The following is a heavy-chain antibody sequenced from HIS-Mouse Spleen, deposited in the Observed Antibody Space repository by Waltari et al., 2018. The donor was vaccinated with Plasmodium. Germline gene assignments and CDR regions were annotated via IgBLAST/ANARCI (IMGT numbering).Heavy chain of an antibody. CDR2: RKQDGSEK. CDR1: GFTFSSYW. CDR3: ASSWYWYFDL. V-gene: IGHV3-7*01. Sequence: EVQLVESGGGLVQPGGSLRLSCAASGFTFSSYWMSWVRQAPGKGLEWVVNRKQDGSEKYYGDSVKGRFTISRDNAKNSLYLQMNSLRAEDTAVYYCASSWYWYFDLWGRGTLVTVSS. D-gene: IGHD6-13*01. J-gene: IGHJ2*01.